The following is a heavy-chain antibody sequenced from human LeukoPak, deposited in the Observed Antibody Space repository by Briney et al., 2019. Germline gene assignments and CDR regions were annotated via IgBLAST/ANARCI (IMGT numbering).Heavy chain of an antibody. CDR2: INHSGST. Sequence: SETLSLTCAVYGGSFSGYYWSWIRQPPGKGLEWIGEINHSGSTNYIPSLKSRVTISVDTSKNQFSLKLSSVTAADTAVYYCARRGTMVRGYFDYWGQGTLVTVSS. V-gene: IGHV4-34*01. CDR1: GGSFSGYY. D-gene: IGHD3-10*01. J-gene: IGHJ4*02. CDR3: ARRGTMVRGYFDY.